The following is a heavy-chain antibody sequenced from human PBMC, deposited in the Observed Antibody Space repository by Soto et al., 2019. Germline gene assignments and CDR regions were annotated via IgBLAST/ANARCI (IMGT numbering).Heavy chain of an antibody. V-gene: IGHV4-61*08. CDR3: ARDHPPSSGVYYFDY. CDR2: VYSSGST. Sequence: SETLSLTCAVSGGSISSGGYSWSWIRQPPGKGLEWIGYVYSSGSTHYNPSLQSRVTISADTSKNQVSLKVNSVTAADTAVYYCARDHPPSSGVYYFDYWGPGTPVTVS. J-gene: IGHJ4*02. CDR1: GGSISSGGYS. D-gene: IGHD2-8*01.